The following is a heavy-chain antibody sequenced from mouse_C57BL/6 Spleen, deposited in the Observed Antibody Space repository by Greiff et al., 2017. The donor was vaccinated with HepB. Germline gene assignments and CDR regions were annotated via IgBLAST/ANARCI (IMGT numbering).Heavy chain of an antibody. V-gene: IGHV1-82*01. CDR3: HYYGSSPAMDY. CDR2: IYPGDGDT. Sequence: QVQLQQSGPELVKPGASVKISCKASGYAFSSSWMNWVKQRPGKGLEWIGRIYPGDGDTNYNGKFKGKATLTADKSSSTAYMQLSSLTSEDSAVYFCHYYGSSPAMDYWGQGTSVTVSS. D-gene: IGHD1-1*01. J-gene: IGHJ4*01. CDR1: GYAFSSSW.